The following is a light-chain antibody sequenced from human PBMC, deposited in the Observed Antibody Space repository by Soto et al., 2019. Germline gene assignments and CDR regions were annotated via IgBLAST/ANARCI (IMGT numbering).Light chain of an antibody. CDR3: QQAASFPIT. Sequence: DIQMTQSPSSVSASVGDRFTITWRASQGVSTWLAWYQQKPGKAPNLLIYTASSLQSGVPSRFSGSGSGTDFTLTINGLQPEDFATYYCQQAASFPITFGQGTRLEI. V-gene: IGKV1-12*01. J-gene: IGKJ5*01. CDR2: TAS. CDR1: QGVSTW.